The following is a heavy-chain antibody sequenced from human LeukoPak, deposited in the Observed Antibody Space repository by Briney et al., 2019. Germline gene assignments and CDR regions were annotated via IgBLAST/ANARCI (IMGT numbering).Heavy chain of an antibody. Sequence: SETLSLTCTVSVYSISSGYYWGWIRQPPGKGLEWIGSIYHSGSTYYNPSLKSRVTISVDTSKNQFSLKLSSVTAADTAVYYCARTLYDSSGTNWFDPWGQGTLVTVSS. J-gene: IGHJ5*02. V-gene: IGHV4-38-2*02. CDR1: VYSISSGYY. CDR2: IYHSGST. D-gene: IGHD3-22*01. CDR3: ARTLYDSSGTNWFDP.